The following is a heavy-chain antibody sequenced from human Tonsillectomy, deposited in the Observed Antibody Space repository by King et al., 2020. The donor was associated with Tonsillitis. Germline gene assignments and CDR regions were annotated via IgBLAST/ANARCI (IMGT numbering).Heavy chain of an antibody. CDR2: IYHRDSDN. J-gene: IGHJ2*01. V-gene: IGHV5-51*01. D-gene: IGHD1-26*01. CDR3: ARYHLSDSGSPQTAFVL. Sequence: VQLVESGAEVKKPGESLKISCKGFGYRFSTYWIGWVRQVPGRGLEWMAIIYHRDSDNRYSPSFQGHVTISADTSTSTVYLQLSSLQASDTAMYYCARYHLSDSGSPQTAFVLWRRGT. CDR1: GYRFSTYW.